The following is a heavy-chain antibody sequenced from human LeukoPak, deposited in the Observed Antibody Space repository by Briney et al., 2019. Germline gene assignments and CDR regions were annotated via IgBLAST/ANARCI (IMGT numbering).Heavy chain of an antibody. V-gene: IGHV1-8*01. J-gene: IGHJ5*02. D-gene: IGHD3-22*01. Sequence: ASVKVSCKASAYTFTTSDINWVRQAAGQGLEWMGWMNPNSGNTGYAQKFQGRVTITRNTSISTAYMELSSLRSEDTAVYYCARGFHPDYYDSSGYYHWGQGTLVTVSS. CDR2: MNPNSGNT. CDR3: ARGFHPDYYDSSGYYH. CDR1: AYTFTTSD.